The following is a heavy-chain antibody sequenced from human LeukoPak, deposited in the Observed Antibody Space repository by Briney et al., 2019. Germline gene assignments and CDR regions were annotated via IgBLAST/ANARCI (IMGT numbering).Heavy chain of an antibody. Sequence: SKTLSLTCTVSGGSINSYYWSWIRQPPGKGLEWIGYIYYSGSTNYNPSLKSRVAISLDTSNNQFSLKLSSVTAADTAVYYCARDTSGYRRGSFDYWGQGTLVTVSS. CDR3: ARDTSGYRRGSFDY. CDR2: IYYSGST. V-gene: IGHV4-59*01. D-gene: IGHD3-22*01. J-gene: IGHJ4*02. CDR1: GGSINSYY.